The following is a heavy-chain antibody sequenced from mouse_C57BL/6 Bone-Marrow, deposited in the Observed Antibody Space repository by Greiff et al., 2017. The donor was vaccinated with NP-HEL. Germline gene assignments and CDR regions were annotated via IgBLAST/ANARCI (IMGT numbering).Heavy chain of an antibody. J-gene: IGHJ4*01. CDR1: GFNFKDAY. V-gene: IGHV14-4*01. Sequence: VQLKESGAELVRPGASVKLSCTASGFNFKDAYMHWVKQRPEQGLEWIGWIDPENGDTDYAAKFQGKATITADTSSNTAYLQSSSLTAEETAVYYCTNWYYAMDYWGQGTSVTVSS. CDR2: IDPENGDT. D-gene: IGHD4-1*01. CDR3: TNWYYAMDY.